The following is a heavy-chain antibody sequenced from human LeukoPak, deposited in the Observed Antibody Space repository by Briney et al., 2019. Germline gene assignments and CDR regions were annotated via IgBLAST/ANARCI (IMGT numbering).Heavy chain of an antibody. D-gene: IGHD2-15*01. CDR2: ITNSGDSA. Sequence: GGSLRLSCGASGFTFSSDAMSWVRQAPGKGLGWVSFITNSGDSAYYADSVKGRFTVSRDNSKNTLYLQMNRLRAEDTAVYYCVKGRSGTSSYDYWGQGTLVTVSS. J-gene: IGHJ4*02. CDR1: GFTFSSDA. CDR3: VKGRSGTSSYDY. V-gene: IGHV3-23*01.